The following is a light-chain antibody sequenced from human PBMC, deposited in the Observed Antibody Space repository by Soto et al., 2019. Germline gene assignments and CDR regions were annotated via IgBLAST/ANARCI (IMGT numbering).Light chain of an antibody. CDR1: QSVSSN. CDR2: GAS. J-gene: IGKJ1*01. V-gene: IGKV3-15*01. CDR3: QQYNNWPPP. Sequence: DIVVTQSPATLSVSPGERATLSCRASQSVSSNLAWYQQKPGQAPRLLIYGASTRATGIPARFSGSGSGTEFTLTISSLQSEDFAVYYCQQYNNWPPPFGQGTKVEVK.